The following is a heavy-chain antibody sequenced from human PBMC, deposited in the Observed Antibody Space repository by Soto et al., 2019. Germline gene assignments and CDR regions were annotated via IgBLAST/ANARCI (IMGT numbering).Heavy chain of an antibody. CDR2: ISYDGSNK. V-gene: IGHV3-30*18. J-gene: IGHJ3*02. CDR3: AKPPHYYDSSGPDAFDI. D-gene: IGHD3-22*01. CDR1: GFTFSSYG. Sequence: GGSLRLSCAASGFTFSSYGMHWVRQAPGKGLEWVAVISYDGSNKYYADSVKGRFTISRDNSKNTLYLQMNSLRAEDTAVYYCAKPPHYYDSSGPDAFDIWGQGTMVTVSS.